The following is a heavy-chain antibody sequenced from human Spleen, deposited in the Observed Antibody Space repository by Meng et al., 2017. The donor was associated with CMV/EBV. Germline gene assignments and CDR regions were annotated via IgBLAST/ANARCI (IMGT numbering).Heavy chain of an antibody. J-gene: IGHJ4*02. CDR2: INPKSGGT. D-gene: IGHD3-10*01. Sequence: CKPSGYTFPDFWIHWVRQAPGQGPEWMGWINPKSGGTKFAQKFEGRVTMTTDTSTRTIYLELNRLRNDDTAMYYCARDVQSGAAGYWGQGTLVTVSS. CDR1: GYTFPDFW. CDR3: ARDVQSGAAGY. V-gene: IGHV1-2*02.